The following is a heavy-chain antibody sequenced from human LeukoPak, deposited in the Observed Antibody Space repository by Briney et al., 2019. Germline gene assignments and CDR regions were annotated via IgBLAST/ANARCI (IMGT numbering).Heavy chain of an antibody. CDR2: IYHSGST. D-gene: IGHD2-2*01. J-gene: IGHJ5*02. Sequence: SETLSLTCAVSGYSISSGYYWGWIRQPPGKGLVWIGSIYHSGSTYYNPSLKSRVTISVDTSKNQFSLKLGSVTAADTAVYYCARRLGYCSSTGLYANWFDPWGQGTLVTVSS. V-gene: IGHV4-38-2*01. CDR1: GYSISSGYY. CDR3: ARRLGYCSSTGLYANWFDP.